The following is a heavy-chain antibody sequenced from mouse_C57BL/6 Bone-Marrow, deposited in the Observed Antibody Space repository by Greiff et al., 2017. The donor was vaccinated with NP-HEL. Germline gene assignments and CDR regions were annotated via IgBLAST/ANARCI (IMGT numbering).Heavy chain of an antibody. CDR2: IHPNSGST. CDR1: GYTFTSYW. Sequence: VKLQQPGAELVKPGASVKLSCKASGYTFTSYWMHWVKQRPGQGLEWIGMIHPNSGSTNYNEKFKSKATLTVDKSSSTAYMQLSSLTSEDSAVYYCAREGILKGFDYWGQGTTLTVSS. J-gene: IGHJ2*01. CDR3: AREGILKGFDY. V-gene: IGHV1-64*01.